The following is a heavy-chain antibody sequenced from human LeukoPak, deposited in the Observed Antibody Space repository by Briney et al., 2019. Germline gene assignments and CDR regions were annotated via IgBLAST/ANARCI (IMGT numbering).Heavy chain of an antibody. V-gene: IGHV4-4*02. J-gene: IGHJ4*02. CDR3: ARGGRAKWLRFLVPFDY. Sequence: SGTLSLTCAVSGGSISSSNWWSWVRQPPGKGLEWIGEIYHSGSTNYNPSLKSRVTISVDKSKNQFSLKLSSVTAADTAVYYCARGGRAKWLRFLVPFDYWGQGTLVTVSS. CDR1: GGSISSSNW. D-gene: IGHD5-12*01. CDR2: IYHSGST.